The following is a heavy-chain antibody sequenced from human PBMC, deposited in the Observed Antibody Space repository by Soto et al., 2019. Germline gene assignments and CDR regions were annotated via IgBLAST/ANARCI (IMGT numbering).Heavy chain of an antibody. J-gene: IGHJ4*02. V-gene: IGHV3-13*01. CDR2: IGTAGDT. CDR3: ARGWYDFWSGSYVALEFDY. Sequence: GGPLRLSCAASGFTFSSYDMHWVRQATGKGLEWVSAIGTAGDTYYPGSVKGRFTISRENAKNSLYLQMNSLRAGDTAVYYCARGWYDFWSGSYVALEFDYWGQGTLVNVSS. D-gene: IGHD3-3*01. CDR1: GFTFSSYD.